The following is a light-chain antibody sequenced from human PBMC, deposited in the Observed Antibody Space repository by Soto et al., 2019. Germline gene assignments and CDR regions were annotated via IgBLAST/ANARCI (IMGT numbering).Light chain of an antibody. V-gene: IGKV3D-20*02. J-gene: IGKJ5*01. CDR3: QQRSNWPPIT. CDR2: DAS. Sequence: EFVLTQSPGTLSLSPGERATLSCRASQTVRNNYLAWYQQKPGQAPKLLIHDASSRATGIPDRFSGGGSGTDFILTISRLEPEDFAVYYCQQRSNWPPITFGQGTRLEIK. CDR1: QTVRNNY.